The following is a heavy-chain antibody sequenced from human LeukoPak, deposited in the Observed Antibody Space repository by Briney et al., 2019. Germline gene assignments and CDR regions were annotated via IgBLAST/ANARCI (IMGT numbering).Heavy chain of an antibody. D-gene: IGHD5-18*01. J-gene: IGHJ5*02. CDR1: GYIFSDYY. Sequence: GASVKVSCKASGYIFSDYYMHWVRQAPGQGLGWMGWIKPDSGGTNYEQKFQGRVIMTLDTSISTAYMELTRLTSDDTAVYYCSRGSAIVTTYRGGNWFDPWGQGTLVTVSS. CDR3: SRGSAIVTTYRGGNWFDP. CDR2: IKPDSGGT. V-gene: IGHV1-2*02.